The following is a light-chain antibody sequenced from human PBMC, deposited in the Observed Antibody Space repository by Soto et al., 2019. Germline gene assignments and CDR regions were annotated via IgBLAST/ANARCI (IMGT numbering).Light chain of an antibody. V-gene: IGKV3-20*01. J-gene: IGKJ4*01. Sequence: EIVLTQSPGTLSLSPGERATLSCRASQSVSSSYLAWYQQKPGQAPRLLIYDASSRATGIPDRFSGSGSGTDFTLTISSLQPDDFATYSCQQYNSYSLTFGGGTKVEIK. CDR1: QSVSSSY. CDR3: QQYNSYSLT. CDR2: DAS.